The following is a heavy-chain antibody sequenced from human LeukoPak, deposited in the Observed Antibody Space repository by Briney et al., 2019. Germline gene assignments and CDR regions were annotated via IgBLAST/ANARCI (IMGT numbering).Heavy chain of an antibody. Sequence: SESLSLTCTVSGDSISSDAFYWSSVRQHPGKGLEWIGYIYYSGSTSYNPSLKSRPTISVDTSKNQFSLKLRSVTAADTAVYYCARGVSVYYDSSGYYYFDYWGQGTLVTVSS. CDR2: IYYSGST. CDR3: ARGVSVYYDSSGYYYFDY. D-gene: IGHD3-22*01. CDR1: GDSISSDAFY. J-gene: IGHJ4*02. V-gene: IGHV4-31*03.